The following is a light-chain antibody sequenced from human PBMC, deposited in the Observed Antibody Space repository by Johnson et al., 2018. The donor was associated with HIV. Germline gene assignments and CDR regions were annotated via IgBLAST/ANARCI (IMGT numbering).Light chain of an antibody. Sequence: QSVLTQPPSVSAAPGQKVTISCSGSSSNIGNNYVSWYQQLTGTAPKLLIYDNNKRPSGIPDRFSGSKSGTSATLGITGLPTGDEADYYCGTWDSSLSANVFGTGTKVTVL. CDR1: SSNIGNNY. J-gene: IGLJ1*01. CDR3: GTWDSSLSANV. CDR2: DNN. V-gene: IGLV1-51*01.